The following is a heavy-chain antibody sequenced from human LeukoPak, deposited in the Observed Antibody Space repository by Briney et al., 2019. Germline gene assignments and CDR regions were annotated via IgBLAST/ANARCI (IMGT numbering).Heavy chain of an antibody. CDR2: IYPGDSDT. Sequence: GESLKISCKGSGYSLTSYWIGWVRQMPGKGLEWMGIIYPGDSDTRYSPSFQGQVTISADKSISIAYLQWSSLKASDTAMYYCARLGGSYGKTSPSNFDYWGQGTLVTVSS. CDR1: GYSLTSYW. D-gene: IGHD1-26*01. V-gene: IGHV5-51*01. CDR3: ARLGGSYGKTSPSNFDY. J-gene: IGHJ4*02.